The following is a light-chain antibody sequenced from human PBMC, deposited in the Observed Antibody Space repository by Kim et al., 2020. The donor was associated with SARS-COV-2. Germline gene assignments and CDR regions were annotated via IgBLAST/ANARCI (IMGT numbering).Light chain of an antibody. CDR1: QSVSSY. V-gene: IGKV3-11*01. CDR2: DAS. Sequence: EIVLTQSPATLSLSPGERATLSCRASQSVSSYLAWYQQKPGQAPRLLIYDASNRATGISARFSGSGSGTDFTLTISSLEPEDFAVYYCQQRSNWPPKVTFGQGTRLEIK. J-gene: IGKJ5*01. CDR3: QQRSNWPPKVT.